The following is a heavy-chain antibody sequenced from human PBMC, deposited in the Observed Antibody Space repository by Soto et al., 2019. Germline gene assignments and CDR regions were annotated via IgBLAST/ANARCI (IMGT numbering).Heavy chain of an antibody. Sequence: GGSLRLSCAASGFTVSSNYMSWVRQAPGKGLEWVSVIYSGGSTYYADSVKGRFTISRDNSKNTLYLQMNSLRAEDTAVYYCARDLSAGAFDIWGQGTMVTVSS. J-gene: IGHJ3*02. CDR2: IYSGGST. V-gene: IGHV3-66*01. CDR1: GFTVSSNY. CDR3: ARDLSAGAFDI.